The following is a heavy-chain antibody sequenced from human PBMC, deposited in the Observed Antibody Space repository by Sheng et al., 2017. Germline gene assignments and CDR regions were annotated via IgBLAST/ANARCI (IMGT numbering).Heavy chain of an antibody. V-gene: IGHV3-72*01. J-gene: IGHJ4*02. Sequence: EVQLVESGGGLVQPGGSLRLSCEASGFIFSDHYMDWVRQAPGKGLEWVGRTKNKANSYATEYAASVKGRFTISRDDSKASLYLQMNSLKTEDTAVYYCCRWVXGRSDSWGQGTLVTVS. D-gene: IGHD1-1*01. CDR3: CRWVXGRSDS. CDR1: GFIFSDHY. CDR2: TKNKANSYAT.